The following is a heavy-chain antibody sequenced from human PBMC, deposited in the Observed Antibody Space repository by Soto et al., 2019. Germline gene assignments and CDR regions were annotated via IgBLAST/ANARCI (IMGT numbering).Heavy chain of an antibody. CDR3: ARRPRVTNNLIPAATGDYYYYYMDV. Sequence: SETLSLTCTVSGGSISSSSYYWGWIRQPPGKGLEWIGSIYYSGSTYYNPSLKSRVTISVDTSKNQFSLKLSSVTAADTAVYYCARRPRVTNNLIPAATGDYYYYYMDVWGKGTTVTVSS. V-gene: IGHV4-39*01. J-gene: IGHJ6*03. CDR2: IYYSGST. D-gene: IGHD2-2*01. CDR1: GGSISSSSYY.